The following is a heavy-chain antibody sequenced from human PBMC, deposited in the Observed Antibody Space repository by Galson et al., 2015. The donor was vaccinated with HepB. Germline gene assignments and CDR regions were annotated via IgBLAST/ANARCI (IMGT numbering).Heavy chain of an antibody. CDR1: GFTFTSSA. Sequence: SVKVSCKASGFTFTSSAMQWVRQARGQRLEWIGWIVVGSGNTNYAQKFQERVTITRDMSTSTAYMELSSLRSEDTAVYYCARDRYYYDNSGYSRLKKYRGYWGQGTLVTVSS. J-gene: IGHJ4*02. V-gene: IGHV1-58*02. CDR3: ARDRYYYDNSGYSRLKKYRGY. D-gene: IGHD3-22*01. CDR2: IVVGSGNT.